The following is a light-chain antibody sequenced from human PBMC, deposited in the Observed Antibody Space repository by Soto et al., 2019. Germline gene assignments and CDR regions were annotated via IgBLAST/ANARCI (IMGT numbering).Light chain of an antibody. CDR1: QGIRND. V-gene: IGKV1-6*01. CDR3: LRDYSYPRT. CDR2: ATS. Sequence: AIQMTQSPSSLSASVGDRVTIICRASQGIRNDLGWYQQRPGKAPKLLIYATSNLQSGVPSRFSGSGSGTDFTLTISSVQPGDFATYYCLRDYSYPRTFGQGTKVEIK. J-gene: IGKJ1*01.